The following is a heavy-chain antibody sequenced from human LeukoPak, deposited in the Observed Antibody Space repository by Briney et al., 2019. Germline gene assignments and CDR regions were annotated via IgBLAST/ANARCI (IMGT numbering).Heavy chain of an antibody. CDR2: IRSKAYGGTT. CDR1: GFTFGDYA. D-gene: IGHD3-10*01. CDR3: TPMWPMVRGVIHHYYGMDV. V-gene: IGHV3-49*01. J-gene: IGHJ6*02. Sequence: PGGSLRLSCTASGFTFGDYAMSWFRQAPGKGLEWVGFIRSKAYGGTTEYAASVKGRFTISRDGSKSIAYLQMNSLKTEDTAVYYCTPMWPMVRGVIHHYYGMDVWGQGTTVTVSS.